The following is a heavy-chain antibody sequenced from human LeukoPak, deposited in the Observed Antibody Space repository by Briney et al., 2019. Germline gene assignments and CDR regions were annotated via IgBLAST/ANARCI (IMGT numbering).Heavy chain of an antibody. Sequence: PGGSLRLSCAASGFTVSSNYMSWVRQAPGKGLEWVSIIHSGGATYYANSVKGRFTISRDNSQNTLHLQMHSLKVEDTAIYYCARGLYTSGWLDYWGQGTLVTVSS. V-gene: IGHV3-66*01. D-gene: IGHD6-19*01. CDR3: ARGLYTSGWLDY. CDR2: IHSGGAT. CDR1: GFTVSSNY. J-gene: IGHJ4*02.